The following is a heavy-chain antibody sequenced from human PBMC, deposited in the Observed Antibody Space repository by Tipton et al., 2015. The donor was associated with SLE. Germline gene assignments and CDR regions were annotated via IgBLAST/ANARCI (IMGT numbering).Heavy chain of an antibody. D-gene: IGHD3-3*01. J-gene: IGHJ6*04. V-gene: IGHV4-34*01. CDR2: TNHRGGT. CDR3: ARLQYIFGGMDV. Sequence: TLSLTCAVFGGSFSGNYWIWIRQTPGKGLEWIGETNHRGGTNLNPSLESRVSVPKDTSKNQFSLKLTSVTAADTAVYYCARLQYIFGGMDVWGEGTTVTVSS. CDR1: GGSFSGNY.